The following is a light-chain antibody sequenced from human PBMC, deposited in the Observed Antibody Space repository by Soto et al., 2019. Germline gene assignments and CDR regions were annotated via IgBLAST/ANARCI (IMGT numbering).Light chain of an antibody. CDR2: GTS. CDR3: QQYNKWPPWT. CDR1: QSVSMS. Sequence: EIVLTQSPATLSLSPGERATLSCRASQSVSMSLAWYQQKPGQAPRLLIYGTSTRATGIPARFSGSGSGTEFTLTISSLQSEDFAVYYCQQYNKWPPWTLGHGTKVEIK. V-gene: IGKV3-15*01. J-gene: IGKJ1*01.